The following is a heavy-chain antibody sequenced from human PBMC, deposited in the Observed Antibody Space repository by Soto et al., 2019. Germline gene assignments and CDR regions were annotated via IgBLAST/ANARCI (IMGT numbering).Heavy chain of an antibody. CDR1: GFAFSQYG. Sequence: GGSLRLSCTASGFAFSQYGMSWVRQAPGKGLEWVSSIRSFDYRTNYADSVKGRFTISRDNSKSTLSLQMSSLRAEDTAVYYCAKDVESGWYEAFDYWGPGTLVTVSS. J-gene: IGHJ4*02. D-gene: IGHD6-19*01. CDR2: IRSFDYRT. V-gene: IGHV3-23*01. CDR3: AKDVESGWYEAFDY.